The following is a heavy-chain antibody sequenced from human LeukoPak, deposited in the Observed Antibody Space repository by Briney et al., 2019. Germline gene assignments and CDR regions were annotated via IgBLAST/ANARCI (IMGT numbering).Heavy chain of an antibody. CDR3: TRLGYTSAQDV. Sequence: GGSLRLSCATTGFTFSSYWMSWVRQAPGKGLEWVASIKEDGSEKTYVDSVKGRFTVSRDNAKSSLYLQMTSLRVDDTAVYYCTRLGYTSAQDVWGKGTTVTVSS. CDR1: GFTFSSYW. D-gene: IGHD2-2*01. J-gene: IGHJ6*04. CDR2: IKEDGSEK. V-gene: IGHV3-7*01.